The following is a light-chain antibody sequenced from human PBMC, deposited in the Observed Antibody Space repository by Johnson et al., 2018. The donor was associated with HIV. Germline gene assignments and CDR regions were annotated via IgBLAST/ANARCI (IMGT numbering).Light chain of an antibody. Sequence: QSVLTQSPSVSAAPGQKVTISCSKSSCDIGNNYVSWHQQFPGTAPKFLIYDNNNRPSGIPDRISGSKSGTSATLGITRLQAGDEADDYCGTWDTRLSAGHVVGTGTKVTVL. CDR2: DNN. J-gene: IGLJ1*01. CDR1: SCDIGNNY. V-gene: IGLV1-51*01. CDR3: GTWDTRLSAGHV.